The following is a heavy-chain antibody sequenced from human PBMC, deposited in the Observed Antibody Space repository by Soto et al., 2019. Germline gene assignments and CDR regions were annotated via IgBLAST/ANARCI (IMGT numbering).Heavy chain of an antibody. CDR1: GGTFSTSS. J-gene: IGHJ3*02. Sequence: QVQLVQSGAAVKKPGSSVKVSCKASGGTFSTSSINWLRQAPGQRPEWMGNILPIFGTPNYAQKFQDRVTITADKSXXTAYVEQRSLLSADTAVYYCAGGHEYGGSSYAFDIWGQGTVVTVSS. V-gene: IGHV1-69*14. CDR2: ILPIFGTP. CDR3: AGGHEYGGSSYAFDI. D-gene: IGHD4-17*01.